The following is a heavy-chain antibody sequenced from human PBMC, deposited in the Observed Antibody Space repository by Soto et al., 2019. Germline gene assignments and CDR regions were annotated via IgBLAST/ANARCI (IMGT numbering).Heavy chain of an antibody. CDR3: ARGYSSEPLDV. CDR1: GVTLISYA. CDR2: IIPIFGTA. J-gene: IGHJ6*02. Sequence: KGSCKGSGVTLISYAICCVRQAPGQGLEWMGGIIPIFGTANYAQKFQGRVTITADESTSTAYMELSSLRSEDTAVYYCARGYSSEPLDVWGQRTTVTFSS. D-gene: IGHD6-25*01. V-gene: IGHV1-69*01.